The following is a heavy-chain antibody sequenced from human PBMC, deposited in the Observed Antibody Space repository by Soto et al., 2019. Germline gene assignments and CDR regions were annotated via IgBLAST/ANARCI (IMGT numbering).Heavy chain of an antibody. V-gene: IGHV2-5*02. J-gene: IGHJ6*02. CDR1: GFTVSNSGEG. CDR2: IYWDDDE. CDR3: EHKGGRGAAMDV. Sequence: QITLKESGPPLVKPTQTLTLTCTFSGFTVSNSGEGVAWIRQPPGKALEWLALIYWDDDERYSPFLQNRVTITKDTSKNQVVLTMTNVDHVDTATYYCEHKGGRGAAMDVWGQGTTVTVSS. D-gene: IGHD2-15*01.